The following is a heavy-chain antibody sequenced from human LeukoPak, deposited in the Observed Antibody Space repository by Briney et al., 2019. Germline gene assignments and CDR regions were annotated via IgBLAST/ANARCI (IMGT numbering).Heavy chain of an antibody. D-gene: IGHD6-19*01. V-gene: IGHV4-59*08. CDR2: IYYSGST. CDR3: ARHFKPRRSGGEYYFDN. Sequence: PSETLSLTCTVSGGSISSYYWSWIRQPPGKGLEWIRYIYYSGSTNYNPSLKSRVTRSVDTSKNQFSLKLSSVTAADTAVYYCARHFKPRRSGGEYYFDNWGQGTLVTVSS. CDR1: GGSISSYY. J-gene: IGHJ4*02.